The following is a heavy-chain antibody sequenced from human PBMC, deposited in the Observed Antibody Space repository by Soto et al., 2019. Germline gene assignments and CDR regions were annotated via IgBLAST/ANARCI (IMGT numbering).Heavy chain of an antibody. J-gene: IGHJ4*02. CDR2: ISKSGGDT. D-gene: IGHD2-2*01. Sequence: GGSLRLSCAASGFTFTKYAMTWVRQAPGKGLEWVSSISKSGGDTYYADSVKGRFTISRDNSKNTLYLQMNGLRAEDTALYFCAKDTYSSSWYFWGQGTLVTVSS. CDR1: GFTFTKYA. V-gene: IGHV3-23*01. CDR3: AKDTYSSSWYF.